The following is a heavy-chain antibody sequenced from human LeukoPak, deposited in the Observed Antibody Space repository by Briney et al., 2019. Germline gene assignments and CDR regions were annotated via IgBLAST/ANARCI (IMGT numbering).Heavy chain of an antibody. D-gene: IGHD3-10*01. CDR2: ISGSGGST. V-gene: IGHV3-23*01. Sequence: GGSLRLSCAASGVTFSSYAMSWVRQAPGKGLEWVSAISGSGGSTYYADSVKGRFTISRDNSKNTLYLQMNSLRAEDTAVYYCAKDSYSWFGELIGDFDYWGQGTLVTVSS. CDR3: AKDSYSWFGELIGDFDY. CDR1: GVTFSSYA. J-gene: IGHJ4*02.